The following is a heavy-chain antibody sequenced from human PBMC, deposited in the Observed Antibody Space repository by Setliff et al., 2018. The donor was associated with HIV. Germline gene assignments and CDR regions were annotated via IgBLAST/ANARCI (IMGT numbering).Heavy chain of an antibody. V-gene: IGHV3-49*04. CDR1: GFTLGDYA. J-gene: IGHJ4*02. CDR3: TRDHRFVDRYPDW. D-gene: IGHD3-9*01. CDR2: IRTNARGGAT. Sequence: GESLKISCAASGFTLGDYAMSWVRQAPGKGLEWVGFIRTNARGGATEYAASVKGRFTISRDDSKSIAYLQMSSLKIEDTAVYYCTRDHRFVDRYPDWWGQGTLVTVSS.